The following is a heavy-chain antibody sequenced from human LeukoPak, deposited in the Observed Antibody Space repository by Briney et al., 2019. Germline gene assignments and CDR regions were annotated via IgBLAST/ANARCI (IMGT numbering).Heavy chain of an antibody. CDR3: ARDRLYGEYYYYGMDV. D-gene: IGHD2-2*02. Sequence: QPGGSLRLSCAASGFTVSSNYMSWARQAPGKGLEWVSVIYSGGSTYYADSVKGRFTISRDNSKNTLYLQMNSLRAEDTAVYYCARDRLYGEYYYYGMDVWGQGTTVTVSS. V-gene: IGHV3-66*01. CDR1: GFTVSSNY. J-gene: IGHJ6*02. CDR2: IYSGGST.